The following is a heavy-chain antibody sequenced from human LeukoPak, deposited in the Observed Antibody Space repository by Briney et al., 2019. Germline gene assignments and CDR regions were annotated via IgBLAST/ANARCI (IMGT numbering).Heavy chain of an antibody. CDR1: GFTFSSYS. CDR3: ARDYASDYYYDSSGYYGVDLFDY. V-gene: IGHV3-21*01. J-gene: IGHJ4*02. Sequence: GGSLRLSCAASGFTFSSYSMNWVRQAPGKGLEWVSSISSSSSYIYYADSVKGRFTISRDNAKNSLYLQMNSLRAEDTAVYYCARDYASDYYYDSSGYYGVDLFDYWGQGTLVTVSS. CDR2: ISSSSSYI. D-gene: IGHD3-22*01.